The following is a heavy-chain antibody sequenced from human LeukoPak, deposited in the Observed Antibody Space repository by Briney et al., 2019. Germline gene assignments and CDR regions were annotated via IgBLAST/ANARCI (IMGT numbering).Heavy chain of an antibody. CDR2: INHSGST. J-gene: IGHJ5*02. Sequence: SETLSLTCAVYGGSFSGYYWSWIRQPPGKGLEWIGEINHSGSTNYNPSLKSRVTISVDTSKNQFSLKLSSVTAADTAVYYCAREPQFNCSSTSCYREVNWFDPWGQGTLVTVSS. D-gene: IGHD2-2*02. V-gene: IGHV4-34*01. CDR1: GGSFSGYY. CDR3: AREPQFNCSSTSCYREVNWFDP.